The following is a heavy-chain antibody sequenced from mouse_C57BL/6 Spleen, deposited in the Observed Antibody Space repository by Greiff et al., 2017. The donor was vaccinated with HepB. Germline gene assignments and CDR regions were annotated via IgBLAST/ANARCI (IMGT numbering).Heavy chain of an antibody. CDR3: ARMARTIN. Sequence: EVQRVESGGGLVQPGGSLKLSCAASGFTFSSYGMSWVRQTPDKRLELVATINSNGGSTYYPDSVKGRFTISRDNAKNTLYLQMSSLKSDDTAMYYCARMARTINWGQGTTLTVSS. V-gene: IGHV5-6-3*01. CDR2: INSNGGST. CDR1: GFTFSSYG. J-gene: IGHJ2*01.